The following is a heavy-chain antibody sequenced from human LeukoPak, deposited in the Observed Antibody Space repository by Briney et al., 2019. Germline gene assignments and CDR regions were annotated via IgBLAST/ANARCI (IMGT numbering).Heavy chain of an antibody. CDR3: AKVEAGYDYDY. CDR2: ISSFSGTI. V-gene: IGHV3-48*01. Sequence: PGGSLRPSCVASGITFSSYSMNWVRQAPGKGLEWVSYISSFSGTINYADSVKGRFTISRDNSKNTLYLQMNSLRAEDTAVYYCAKVEAGYDYDYWGQGTLVTVSS. CDR1: GITFSSYS. J-gene: IGHJ4*02. D-gene: IGHD5-12*01.